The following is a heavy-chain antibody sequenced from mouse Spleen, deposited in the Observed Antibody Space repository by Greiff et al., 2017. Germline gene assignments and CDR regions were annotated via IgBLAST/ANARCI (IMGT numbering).Heavy chain of an antibody. CDR3: TTYYDYDGTWFAY. D-gene: IGHD2-4*01. CDR1: GYTFTSYW. J-gene: IGHJ3*01. CDR2: INPSSGYT. Sequence: QVQLKESGAELAKPGASVKLSCKASGYTFTSYWMHWVKQRPGQGLEWIGYINPSSGYTKYNQKFKDKATLTADKSSSTAYMQLSSLTYEDSAVYYCTTYYDYDGTWFAYWGQGTLVTVSA. V-gene: IGHV1-7*01.